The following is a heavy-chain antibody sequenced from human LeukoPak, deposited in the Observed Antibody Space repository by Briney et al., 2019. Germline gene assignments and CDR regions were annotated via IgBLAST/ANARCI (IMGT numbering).Heavy chain of an antibody. CDR2: ISSSGRT. CDR1: GGSISSDTYF. V-gene: IGHV4-61*02. Sequence: PSQTLSLTCTVSGGSISSDTYFWSWIRQPAGKGLEWIGRISSSGRTDYSPSLKSRVTISVDTTQNQLSMNLDSVTAADTAVYYCAKGAGPPWFDPWGQGTLVTVSS. D-gene: IGHD6-19*01. J-gene: IGHJ5*02. CDR3: AKGAGPPWFDP.